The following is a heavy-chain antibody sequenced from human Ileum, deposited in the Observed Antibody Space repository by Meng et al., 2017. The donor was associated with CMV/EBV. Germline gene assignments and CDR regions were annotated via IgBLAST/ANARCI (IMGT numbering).Heavy chain of an antibody. CDR1: GFTFSSYS. V-gene: IGHV3-23*01. J-gene: IGHJ4*02. D-gene: IGHD2-2*01. Sequence: GGSLRLSCAASGFTFSSYSMNWVRQAPGKGLEWVSAITGSGGDKYYANSVKGRFTISRDNSMDVLYLQLNTLRAEDTAVYYCAKSEYCSTTSCLEVHWGQGTLVTVSS. CDR3: AKSEYCSTTSCLEVH. CDR2: ITGSGGDK.